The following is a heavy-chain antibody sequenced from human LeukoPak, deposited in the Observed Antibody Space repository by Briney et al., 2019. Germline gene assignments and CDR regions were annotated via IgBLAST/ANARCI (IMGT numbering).Heavy chain of an antibody. CDR2: MNPNSGNT. V-gene: IGHV1-8*01. J-gene: IGHJ5*02. D-gene: IGHD2-2*01. Sequence: ASVKVSCKASGYTFTSYDINWVRQATGQGLEWMGWMNPNSGNTSYAQKFQGRVTMTRNTSISTAYMELSSLRSEDTAVYYCAGAYCSSTSCYLHNWFDPWGQGTLVTVSS. CDR3: AGAYCSSTSCYLHNWFDP. CDR1: GYTFTSYD.